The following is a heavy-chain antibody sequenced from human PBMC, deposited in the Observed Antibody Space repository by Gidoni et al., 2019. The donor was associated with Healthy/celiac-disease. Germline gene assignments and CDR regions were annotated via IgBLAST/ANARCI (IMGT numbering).Heavy chain of an antibody. D-gene: IGHD2-2*01. CDR2: ISYDGSNK. CDR3: ARESQLASFDY. CDR1: GFTFSSYA. J-gene: IGHJ4*02. V-gene: IGHV3-30-3*01. Sequence: QVHLVESGGGVVQPGRSVRLSCPASGFTFSSYAMHWVRQAPGKGLEWVAVISYDGSNKYYADSVKGRFTISRDNSKNTLYLQMNSLRAEDTAVYYCARESQLASFDYWGQGTLVTVSS.